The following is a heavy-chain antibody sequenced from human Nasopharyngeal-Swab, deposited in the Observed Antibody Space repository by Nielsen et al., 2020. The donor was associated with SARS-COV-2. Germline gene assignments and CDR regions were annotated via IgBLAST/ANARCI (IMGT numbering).Heavy chain of an antibody. J-gene: IGHJ6*03. CDR3: ARDPHTSPYYYYYYMDV. V-gene: IGHV3-30-3*01. Sequence: GESLKISCAASGFTFSSYAMHWVRQAPGEGLEWVAVISYDGSNKYYADSVKGRFTISRDNSKNTLYLQMNSLRAEDTAVYYRARDPHTSPYYYYYYMDVWGKGTTVTVSS. CDR1: GFTFSSYA. D-gene: IGHD2-2*01. CDR2: ISYDGSNK.